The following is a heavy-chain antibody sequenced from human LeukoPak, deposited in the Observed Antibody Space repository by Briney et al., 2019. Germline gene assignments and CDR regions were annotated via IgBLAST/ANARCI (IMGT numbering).Heavy chain of an antibody. D-gene: IGHD6-13*01. Sequence: SVKVSCKASGGTFSSYAISWVRQAPGQGLEWMGGIIPIFGTVNYAQKFQGRVTITTDESTSTAYMELSSLRSEDTAVYYCARGRRSSSWMGDNWFDPWGQGTLVTVSS. CDR3: ARGRRSSSWMGDNWFDP. CDR1: GGTFSSYA. V-gene: IGHV1-69*05. J-gene: IGHJ5*02. CDR2: IIPIFGTV.